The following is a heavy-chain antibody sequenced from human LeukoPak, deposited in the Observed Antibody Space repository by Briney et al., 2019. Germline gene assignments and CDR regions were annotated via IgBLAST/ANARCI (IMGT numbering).Heavy chain of an antibody. CDR2: IYYSGST. Sequence: SETLSLTFTVSGGSISSYYWSWIRQPPGKGLEWIGYIYYSGSTNYNPSLKSRVTISVDTSKNQFSLKLSSVTAADTAVYYCARGGSGWNYYYYYMDVWGKGTTVTISS. V-gene: IGHV4-59*08. J-gene: IGHJ6*03. D-gene: IGHD6-19*01. CDR1: GGSISSYY. CDR3: ARGGSGWNYYYYYMDV.